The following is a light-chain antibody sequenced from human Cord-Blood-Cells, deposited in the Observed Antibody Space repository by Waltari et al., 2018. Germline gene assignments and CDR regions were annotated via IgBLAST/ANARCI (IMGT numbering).Light chain of an antibody. CDR1: SLRSYY. Sequence: SSELTHDPAVSVALGQKVRITCQGDSLRSYYASWYQQKPGQAPVLVIYGKNNRPSGIPVRFSGSSSGNTASLTITGAQAEDEADYYCSSRDSSGNHWVFGGGTKLTVL. CDR3: SSRDSSGNHWV. V-gene: IGLV3-19*01. CDR2: GKN. J-gene: IGLJ3*02.